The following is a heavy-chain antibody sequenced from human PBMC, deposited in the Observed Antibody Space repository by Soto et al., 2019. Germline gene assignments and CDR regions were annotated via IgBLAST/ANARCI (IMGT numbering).Heavy chain of an antibody. J-gene: IGHJ3*02. CDR1: GYTFTSYG. D-gene: IGHD6-13*01. CDR2: IIPIFGTA. Sequence: QVQLVQSGAEVKKPGASVKVSCKASGYTFTSYGISWVRQAPGQGLEWMGGIIPIFGTANYAQKFQGRVTITADESTSTAYMELSSLRSEDTAVYYCARGKSYPSSWSDAFDIWGQGTMVTVSS. CDR3: ARGKSYPSSWSDAFDI. V-gene: IGHV1-69*13.